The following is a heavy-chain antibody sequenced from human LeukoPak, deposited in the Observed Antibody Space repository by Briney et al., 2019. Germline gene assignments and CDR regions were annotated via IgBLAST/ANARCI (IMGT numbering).Heavy chain of an antibody. D-gene: IGHD3-16*01. V-gene: IGHV1-18*04. CDR1: GYTFTSYY. CDR3: ARWGLTNYYYYYGMDV. CDR2: ISAYNGNT. Sequence: ASVKVSCKASGYTFTSYYMHWVRQAPGQGLEWMGWISAYNGNTNYAQKLQGRVTMTTDTSTSTAYMELRSLRSDDTAVYYCARWGLTNYYYYYGMDVWGKGTTVTVSS. J-gene: IGHJ6*04.